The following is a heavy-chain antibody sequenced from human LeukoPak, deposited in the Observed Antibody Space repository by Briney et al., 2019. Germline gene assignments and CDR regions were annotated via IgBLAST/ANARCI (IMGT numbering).Heavy chain of an antibody. CDR2: IYYSGST. J-gene: IGHJ6*02. V-gene: IGHV4-31*03. CDR3: AREIGSSSWYEFKNGMDV. Sequence: YPSETLSLTCTVSGGSISSGGYYWSWIRQHPGKGLEWIGYIYYSGSTYYNPSLKSRVTISVDTSKNQFSLKLSSVTAADTAVYYCAREIGSSSWYEFKNGMDVWGQGTTVTVSS. D-gene: IGHD6-13*01. CDR1: GGSISSGGYY.